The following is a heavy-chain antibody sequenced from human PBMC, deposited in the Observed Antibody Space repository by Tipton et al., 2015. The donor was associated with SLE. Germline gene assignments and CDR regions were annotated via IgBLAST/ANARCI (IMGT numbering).Heavy chain of an antibody. V-gene: IGHV4-59*07. CDR3: ARQPLGTVAGLDY. Sequence: TLSLTCTVSGGSISSYYWSWIRQPPGKGLEWIGYIYYSGSTNYNPSLKSRVTIPVDTSKNQFSLKLSSVTAADTAVYYCARQPLGTVAGLDYWGQGTLVTVSS. CDR1: GGSISSYY. CDR2: IYYSGST. J-gene: IGHJ4*02. D-gene: IGHD6-19*01.